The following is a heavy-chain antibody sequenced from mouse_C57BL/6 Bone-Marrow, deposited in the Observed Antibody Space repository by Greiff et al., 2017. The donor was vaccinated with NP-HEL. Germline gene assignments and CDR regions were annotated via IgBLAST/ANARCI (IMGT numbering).Heavy chain of an antibody. J-gene: IGHJ3*01. CDR2: INPNNGGT. Sequence: EVQLQQSGPELVKPGASVKISCKASGYTFTDYYMNWVKQSHGKSLEWIGDINPNNGGTSYNQKFKGKATLTVDKSSSTAYMELRSLTSEDSAVYYCARHYGLPWFAYWGQGTLVTVSA. D-gene: IGHD1-1*02. CDR3: ARHYGLPWFAY. V-gene: IGHV1-26*01. CDR1: GYTFTDYY.